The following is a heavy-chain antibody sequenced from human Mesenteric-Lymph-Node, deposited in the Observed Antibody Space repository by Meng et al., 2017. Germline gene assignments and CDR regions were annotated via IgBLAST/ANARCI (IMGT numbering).Heavy chain of an antibody. CDR1: GDSVSSNSAA. V-gene: IGHV6-1*01. CDR3: ARKAVAVGTFDY. D-gene: IGHD6-19*01. Sequence: QLPCHQSGPGLVKPSPTLSLTCAISGDSVSSNSAAWNWIRQSPSRGLEWLGRTYYRSKWSSDYAVSVRSRITINADTSKNQFSLQLNSVTPEDTAVYYCARKAVAVGTFDYWGQGTLVTVSS. CDR2: TYYRSKWSS. J-gene: IGHJ4*02.